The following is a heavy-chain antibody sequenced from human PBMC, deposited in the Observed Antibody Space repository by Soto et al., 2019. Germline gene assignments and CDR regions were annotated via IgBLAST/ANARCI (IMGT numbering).Heavy chain of an antibody. D-gene: IGHD6-19*01. J-gene: IGHJ6*04. CDR3: ARQESGWGQWLVLSVSYYYGMAV. V-gene: IGHV4-39*01. CDR1: GGSISSSSYY. Sequence: GPGPGPPSETLSLTCTVSGGSISSSSYYWGWIRQPPGKGLEWIGSIYYSGSTYYNPSLKSRVTISVDTSKNQFSLKLSSVTAADTAVYYCARQESGWGQWLVLSVSYYYGMAVWGEGTTVTVSS. CDR2: IYYSGST.